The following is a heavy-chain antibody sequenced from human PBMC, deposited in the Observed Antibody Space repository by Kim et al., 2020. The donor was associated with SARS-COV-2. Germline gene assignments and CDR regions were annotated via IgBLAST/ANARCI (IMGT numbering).Heavy chain of an antibody. V-gene: IGHV1-3*01. CDR3: ARDLYTVTGMYYYYYGMDV. CDR1: GYTFTSYA. D-gene: IGHD4-17*01. CDR2: INAGNGNT. Sequence: ASVKVSCKASGYTFTSYAMHWVRQAPGQRLEWMGWINAGNGNTKYSQKFQGRVTITRDTSASTAYMELSSLRSEDTAVYYCARDLYTVTGMYYYYYGMDVWGQGTTVTVSS. J-gene: IGHJ6*02.